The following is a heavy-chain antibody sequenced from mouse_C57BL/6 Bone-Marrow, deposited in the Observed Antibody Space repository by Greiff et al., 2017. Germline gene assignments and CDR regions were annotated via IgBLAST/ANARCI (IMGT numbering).Heavy chain of an antibody. Sequence: VMLVESGPGLVAPSQSLSITCTVSGFSLTSYGVDWVRQSPGKGLEWLGVIWGVGSTNYNSALKSRLSISKDNSKSQVFLKMNSLQTDDTAMYYCARYSNYGGYAMDYWGQGTSVTVSS. V-gene: IGHV2-6*01. D-gene: IGHD2-5*01. CDR2: IWGVGST. J-gene: IGHJ4*01. CDR3: ARYSNYGGYAMDY. CDR1: GFSLTSYG.